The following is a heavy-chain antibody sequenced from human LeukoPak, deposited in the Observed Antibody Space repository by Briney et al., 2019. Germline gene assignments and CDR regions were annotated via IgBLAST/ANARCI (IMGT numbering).Heavy chain of an antibody. J-gene: IGHJ5*01. CDR3: ARRVGFYGSGSLNYFDP. CDR1: GGSIGSSSYY. Sequence: SETLSLTCTVSGGSIGSSSYYWGWVRQPPGKGLEWIGSIFRTGSTYYTASLKSRVSISVDTSKNHFVLNLTSVTAADTAVYFCARRVGFYGSGSLNYFDPWGQGILVSVSS. D-gene: IGHD3-10*01. V-gene: IGHV4-39*02. CDR2: IFRTGST.